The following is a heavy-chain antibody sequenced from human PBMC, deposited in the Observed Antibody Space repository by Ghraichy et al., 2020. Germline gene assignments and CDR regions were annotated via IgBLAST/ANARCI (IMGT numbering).Heavy chain of an antibody. CDR1: GFTLSVYW. CDR3: ARGSNWIDDHYYNGMDV. D-gene: IGHD1-1*01. J-gene: IGHJ6*02. CDR2: IKHDGSAK. Sequence: GGSLRLSCAASGFTLSVYWMTWVHQAPGKGLEWVANIKHDGSAKYYVDSVKGRFSISRDNAKNSLYLQMNTLGAEDTAVYYCARGSNWIDDHYYNGMDVCGQVTTVTIS. V-gene: IGHV3-7*03.